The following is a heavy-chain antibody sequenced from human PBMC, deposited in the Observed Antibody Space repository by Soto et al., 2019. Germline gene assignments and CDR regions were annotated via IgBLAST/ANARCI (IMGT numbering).Heavy chain of an antibody. Sequence: SETLSLTCTVSGGSISSYYWSWIRQPPGKGLEWIGYIYYSGSTNYNPSLKSRVTISVDTSKNQFSLKLSSVTAADTAVYYCAREGLRAGGYSYGFDYWGQGTLVTVS. J-gene: IGHJ4*02. D-gene: IGHD5-18*01. CDR3: AREGLRAGGYSYGFDY. V-gene: IGHV4-59*01. CDR1: GGSISSYY. CDR2: IYYSGST.